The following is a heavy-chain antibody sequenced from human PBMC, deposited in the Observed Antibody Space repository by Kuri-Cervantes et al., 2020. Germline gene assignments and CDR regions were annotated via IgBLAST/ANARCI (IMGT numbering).Heavy chain of an antibody. J-gene: IGHJ6*02. CDR1: GYTFTSYA. V-gene: IGHV1-3*01. CDR2: INAGNGNT. CDR3: ARGDVLLWFGEKYGMDV. Sequence: ASVKVSCKASGYTFTSYAMHWVRQAPGQRLEWMGWINAGNGNTKYSQKFQGRVTITRDTSASTAYMELSSLRSEDMAVYYCARGDVLLWFGEKYGMDVWGQGTTVTVSS. D-gene: IGHD3-10*01.